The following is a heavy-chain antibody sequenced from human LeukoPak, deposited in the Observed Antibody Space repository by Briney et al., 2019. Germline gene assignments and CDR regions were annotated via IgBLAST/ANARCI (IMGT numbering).Heavy chain of an antibody. J-gene: IGHJ6*02. D-gene: IGHD2-8*02. CDR3: AKSRWGNLYYGMDV. Sequence: PGGSLRLSCAASGFTFSSYAMSWVRQAPGKGLEWVSAISGSGGSTYYADSVKGRFTISRDNSKNTLYLQMNSLRAEDTAVYYCAKSRWGNLYYGMDVWVQGTTVTVSS. CDR1: GFTFSSYA. CDR2: ISGSGGST. V-gene: IGHV3-23*01.